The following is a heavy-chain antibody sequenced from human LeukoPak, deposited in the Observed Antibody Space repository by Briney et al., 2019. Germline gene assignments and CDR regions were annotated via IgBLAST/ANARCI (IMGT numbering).Heavy chain of an antibody. Sequence: GGSLRLSCAASGFTFSTYWMHWVRQVPGKGLVWVSRISSDGANANYADSVKGRFTISRDNAKNTLYLQMNSLRAEDTAVYYCVLLSLTPGWGQGTLVTVSS. V-gene: IGHV3-74*01. J-gene: IGHJ4*02. CDR2: ISSDGANA. CDR3: VLLSLTPG. CDR1: GFTFSTYW. D-gene: IGHD2-21*01.